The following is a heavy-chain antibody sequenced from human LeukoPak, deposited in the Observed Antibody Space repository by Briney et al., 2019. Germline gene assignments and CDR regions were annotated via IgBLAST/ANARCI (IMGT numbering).Heavy chain of an antibody. CDR2: IYYSGIT. CDR1: GGSISSSSYY. V-gene: IGHV4-39*01. Sequence: SETLSLTCTVSGGSISSSSYYWGWIRQPPGKGLEWIANIYYSGITYHNPSLKSRVTISVDTSNNQFSLKLSTVTAADTAVYYCARLGRPDGFDIWGQGTIVTVSS. CDR3: ARLGRPDGFDI. J-gene: IGHJ3*02.